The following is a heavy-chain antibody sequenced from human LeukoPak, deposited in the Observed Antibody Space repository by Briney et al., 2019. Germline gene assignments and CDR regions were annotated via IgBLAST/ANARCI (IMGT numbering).Heavy chain of an antibody. D-gene: IGHD6-19*01. CDR3: ARDGSSGWYPHWFDP. V-gene: IGHV3-21*01. J-gene: IGHJ5*02. CDR2: ISSSRSYI. CDR1: GFTFSRYS. Sequence: GGTLRLSCAASGFTFSRYSMGGVRQAPGKGGEWGSSISSSRSYIYYADSVPGRFTLSSDNANTSLYLQMNSLRAEDTAVYYCARDGSSGWYPHWFDPWGQGTLVTASS.